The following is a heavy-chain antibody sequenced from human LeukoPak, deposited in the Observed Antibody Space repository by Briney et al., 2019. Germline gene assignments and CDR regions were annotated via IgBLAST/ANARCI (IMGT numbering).Heavy chain of an antibody. V-gene: IGHV4-34*01. J-gene: IGHJ1*01. Sequence: SETLSLTCAVYGGSFSGYYWSWIRQPPGKGLEWIGEINHSGSTNYNPSLKSRVTISVDTSKNQFSLKLGSVTAADTAVYYCARGSNLYDFWSGYSTGYFQHWGQGTLVTVSS. D-gene: IGHD3-3*01. CDR1: GGSFSGYY. CDR3: ARGSNLYDFWSGYSTGYFQH. CDR2: INHSGST.